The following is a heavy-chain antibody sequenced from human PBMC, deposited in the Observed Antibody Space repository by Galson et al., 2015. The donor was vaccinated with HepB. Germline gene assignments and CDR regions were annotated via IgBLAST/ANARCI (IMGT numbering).Heavy chain of an antibody. CDR1: GYTFTTYG. Sequence: SVKVSCKASGYTFTTYGFTWVRQAPGQGLEWMGWISTYNGNTNYAQNLQGRVTMTTDTSTSTAYMELRSLRSDDTAVYYCAIIDHGGGSNVHYGGQRTLVTVSS. D-gene: IGHD4-23*01. CDR2: ISTYNGNT. J-gene: IGHJ4*02. V-gene: IGHV1-18*04. CDR3: AIIDHGGGSNVHY.